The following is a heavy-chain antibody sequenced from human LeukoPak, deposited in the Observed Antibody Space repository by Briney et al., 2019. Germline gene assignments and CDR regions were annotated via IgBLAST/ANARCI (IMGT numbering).Heavy chain of an antibody. D-gene: IGHD3-22*01. Sequence: SQTLSLTCTVSGGSISSGDYYWSWIRQPPGKGLEWIGYIYHSGSTYYNPSLKSRVTISVDTSKNQFSLKLSSVTAADPAVYYCARVYYYDNSGYGKDYFDYWGQGTLVTVSS. CDR3: ARVYYYDNSGYGKDYFDY. V-gene: IGHV4-30-4*01. CDR1: GGSISSGDYY. J-gene: IGHJ4*02. CDR2: IYHSGST.